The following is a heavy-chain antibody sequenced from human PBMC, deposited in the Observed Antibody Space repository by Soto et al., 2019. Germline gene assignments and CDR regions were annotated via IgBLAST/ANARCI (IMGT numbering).Heavy chain of an antibody. CDR1: GYTFTGYY. CDR2: INPNSGDT. J-gene: IGHJ2*01. Sequence: QVQLVQSGAEVKKPGASVKVSCKASGYTFTGYYMHWVRQTPGQGLEWMGWINPNSGDTNYAQKFQGRVTMTRDTSISTAYMEMRRLRSDDTAVYYCARTSITMIVVEWYFDLWGRGTLVTVSS. V-gene: IGHV1-2*02. CDR3: ARTSITMIVVEWYFDL. D-gene: IGHD3-22*01.